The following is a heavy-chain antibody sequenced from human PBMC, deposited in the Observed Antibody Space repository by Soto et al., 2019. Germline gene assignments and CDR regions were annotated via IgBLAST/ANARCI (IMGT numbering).Heavy chain of an antibody. V-gene: IGHV4-30-4*01. CDR1: GGPITNGYYY. Sequence: QVRLQESGPGLVEPSQTLSLTCTVSGGPITNGYYYWSWVRETPGKGLEWIGHVYHNGRTQYNPSLKSRVGILVDTSIYQFSLNLNFMTAADTAVYYCARWVEVSLDYFDSWGPGIPVTVSS. D-gene: IGHD2-15*01. CDR2: VYHNGRT. CDR3: ARWVEVSLDYFDS. J-gene: IGHJ4*02.